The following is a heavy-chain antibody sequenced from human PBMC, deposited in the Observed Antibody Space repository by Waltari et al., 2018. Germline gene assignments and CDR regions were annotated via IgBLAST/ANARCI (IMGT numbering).Heavy chain of an antibody. V-gene: IGHV4-39*07. J-gene: IGHJ6*02. Sequence: QLQLQESGPGLVKPSETLSLTCAVSGDSITRTGYYWGWIRQSPGKELEWIGTIYLRGNTYYNPSLKSRVTMSVDTSKNQFSLKVSFVTAADTAVYYCMRGDGVWGQGTTVTVSS. CDR1: GDSITRTGYY. CDR2: IYLRGNT. CDR3: MRGDGV.